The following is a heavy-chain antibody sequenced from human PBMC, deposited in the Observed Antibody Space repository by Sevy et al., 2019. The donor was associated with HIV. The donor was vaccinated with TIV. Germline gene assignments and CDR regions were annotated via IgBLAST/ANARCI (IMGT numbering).Heavy chain of an antibody. V-gene: IGHV3-21*01. D-gene: IGHD3-22*01. CDR2: ISSSSSYI. J-gene: IGHJ4*02. CDR1: GFIFSNYN. Sequence: GGSRRLSCAASGFIFSNYNMNWVRQAPGKGLEWVSSISSSSSYIYYADSVKGRFTNSRDNAKNSLYLQMNSLRAEDTAVYYCAGENYYDSEGYRFDYWGQGTLVTVSS. CDR3: AGENYYDSEGYRFDY.